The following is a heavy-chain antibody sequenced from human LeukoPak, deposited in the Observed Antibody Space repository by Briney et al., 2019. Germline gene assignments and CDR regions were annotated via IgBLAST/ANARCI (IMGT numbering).Heavy chain of an antibody. CDR1: GFTFSSYV. J-gene: IGHJ4*02. CDR2: ISYDGSNK. CDR3: ARGRWTDVARGSYYFDY. D-gene: IGHD3-10*01. V-gene: IGHV3-30-3*01. Sequence: GRSLRLSCAASGFTFSSYVMHWVRQAPGKGLEWVAVISYDGSNKYYADSVKGRFTISRDNSKNTLYLQMNSLRPEDTAVYYCARGRWTDVARGSYYFDYWGQGTLVSVSS.